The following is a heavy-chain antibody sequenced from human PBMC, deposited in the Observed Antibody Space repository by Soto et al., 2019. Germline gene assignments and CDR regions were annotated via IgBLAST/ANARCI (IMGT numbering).Heavy chain of an antibody. D-gene: IGHD3-16*01. V-gene: IGHV3-74*01. CDR2: IMSDGSGT. J-gene: IGHJ6*02. CDR3: ARSRGSGGVEYNMDV. CDR1: GFTFSSYW. Sequence: EVQLVESGGGLVQPGGSLRLSCAASGFTFSSYWMHWVRQGPGEGLVWVSRIMSDGSGTTYADSVKGRFTISRDNAKNTLDLQMSSLRAEDTAVYHCARSRGSGGVEYNMDVWGQGTTVTVSS.